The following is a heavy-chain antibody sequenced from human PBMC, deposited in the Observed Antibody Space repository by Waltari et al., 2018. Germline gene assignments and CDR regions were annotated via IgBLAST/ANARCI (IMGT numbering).Heavy chain of an antibody. CDR1: GFTVSSNY. V-gene: IGHV3-66*02. D-gene: IGHD6-19*01. CDR3: ARGSAVAIYYYYGMDV. Sequence: EVQVVESGGALVQPGGSLRLSCVASGFTVSSNYMNWVRQAPGKGLEWVSVIYSGGSTYYGDSVKGRFTISRDNSKNTLYLQMNSLRAEDTAVYYCARGSAVAIYYYYGMDVWGQGTTVTVSS. CDR2: IYSGGST. J-gene: IGHJ6*02.